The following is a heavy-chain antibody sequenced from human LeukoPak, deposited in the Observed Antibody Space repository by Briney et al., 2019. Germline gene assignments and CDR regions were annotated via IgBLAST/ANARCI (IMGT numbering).Heavy chain of an antibody. Sequence: SETLSLTCTVSGGSISSGSYYWSWIRQPAGKGLEWIGRIYTSGSTNYNPSLKSRVTTSVYTSKNQFSLKLSSVTAADTAVYYCARVDYDSSGYWFDPWGQGTLVTVSS. CDR2: IYTSGST. J-gene: IGHJ5*02. V-gene: IGHV4-61*02. CDR1: GGSISSGSYY. D-gene: IGHD3-22*01. CDR3: ARVDYDSSGYWFDP.